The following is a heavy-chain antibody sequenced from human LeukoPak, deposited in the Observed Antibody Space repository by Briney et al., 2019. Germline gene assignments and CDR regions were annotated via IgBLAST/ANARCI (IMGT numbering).Heavy chain of an antibody. D-gene: IGHD3-10*01. J-gene: IGHJ5*02. CDR2: ISNSGITI. CDR1: GFTFSDYY. V-gene: IGHV3-11*01. CDR3: AGARGLGPGGWFDP. Sequence: PGGSLRLSCAASGFTFSDYYMTWVRQAPGKGLEWVSYISNSGITIHYTDSVKGRFTISRDNAKNSLYLQMNSLRAEDTAVYYCAGARGLGPGGWFDPWGQGTLVTVSS.